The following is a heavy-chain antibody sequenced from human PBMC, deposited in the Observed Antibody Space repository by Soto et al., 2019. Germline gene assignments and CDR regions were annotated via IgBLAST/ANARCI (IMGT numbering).Heavy chain of an antibody. CDR3: ARDSAYCGGDCHFDY. V-gene: IGHV1-69*13. CDR1: GGTFSSYA. D-gene: IGHD2-21*02. Sequence: SVKVSCKASGGTFSSYAISWVRQAPGQGLEWVGGIILIFGTANYAQKFQGRVTITADESTSTAYMELSSLRSEDTAVYYCARDSAYCGGDCHFDYWGQGTLVTVS. CDR2: IILIFGTA. J-gene: IGHJ4*02.